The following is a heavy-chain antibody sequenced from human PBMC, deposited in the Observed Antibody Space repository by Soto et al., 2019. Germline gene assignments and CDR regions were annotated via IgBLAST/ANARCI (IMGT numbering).Heavy chain of an antibody. CDR1: GHTFTNYG. CDR3: SRDYYDFWSGYHVPPPIDY. V-gene: IGHV1-18*01. Sequence: QVQLVQSGADVKKPGASVKVSCKASGHTFTNYGISWVRQAPGQGLEWMGWISAYNGNTNYAQKLQGRLTMTTDTSTSTAYMELRSLRSDDTAVYYCSRDYYDFWSGYHVPPPIDYWGQGTLVTVSS. CDR2: ISAYNGNT. J-gene: IGHJ4*02. D-gene: IGHD3-3*01.